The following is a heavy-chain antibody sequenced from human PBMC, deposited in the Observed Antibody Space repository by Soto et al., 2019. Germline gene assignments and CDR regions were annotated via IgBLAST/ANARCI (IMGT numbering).Heavy chain of an antibody. CDR1: GFTFSSYW. CDR2: IKQDGSET. J-gene: IGHJ4*02. CDR3: SRDNWNDY. V-gene: IGHV3-7*01. D-gene: IGHD1-20*01. Sequence: GGSLRLSCAASGFTFSSYWMTWVRQAPGKGLEWVANIKQDGSETYYVDSVRGRFTISRDNAQNSLFLQMNSLRAEDTGIYYCSRDNWNDYWGQGPLVTVSS.